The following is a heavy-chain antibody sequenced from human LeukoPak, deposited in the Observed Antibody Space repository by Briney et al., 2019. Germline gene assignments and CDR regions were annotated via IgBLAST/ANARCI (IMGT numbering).Heavy chain of an antibody. CDR1: GGSISNYC. Sequence: KPSETLSLTCTVSGGSISNYCWSWIRQPPGKGLEWIGYIYYSGTTNYNPSLTSRVTISVDTSKNQFSLKLTSVTAADTAVYYCARDGGGSSWPIDYWGQGTLVTVSS. CDR3: ARDGGGSSWPIDY. CDR2: IYYSGTT. D-gene: IGHD6-13*01. J-gene: IGHJ4*02. V-gene: IGHV4-59*01.